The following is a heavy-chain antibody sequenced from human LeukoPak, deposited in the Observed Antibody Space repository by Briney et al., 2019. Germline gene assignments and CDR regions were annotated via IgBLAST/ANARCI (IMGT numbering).Heavy chain of an antibody. CDR2: IYYSGST. CDR1: GGSISSSSYY. CDR3: ARHGYEREAGDFDL. V-gene: IGHV4-39*01. J-gene: IGHJ2*01. Sequence: SETLSLTCTVSGGSISSSSYYWGWIRQPPGKGLEWIGSIYYSGSTYYNPSLKSRVTISVDTSKNQFSLKLSSVTAADTAVYYCARHGYEREAGDFDLWGRGTLVTVSS. D-gene: IGHD5-18*01.